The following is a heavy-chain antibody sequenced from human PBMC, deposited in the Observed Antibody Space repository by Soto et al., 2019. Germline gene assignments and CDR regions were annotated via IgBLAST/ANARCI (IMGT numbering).Heavy chain of an antibody. CDR3: AKNPLGYCSGGSCYPPHYFDY. CDR1: GFTFSNYA. Sequence: PGGSLRLSCAASGFTFSNYAMSWVRQAPGKGLEWVSGVGGSGDSTYYADSVKGRFTISRDNSKDTLYLQMNSLRAEDTAVYYCAKNPLGYCSGGSCYPPHYFDYWGQGTLVTVSS. J-gene: IGHJ4*02. CDR2: VGGSGDST. D-gene: IGHD2-15*01. V-gene: IGHV3-23*01.